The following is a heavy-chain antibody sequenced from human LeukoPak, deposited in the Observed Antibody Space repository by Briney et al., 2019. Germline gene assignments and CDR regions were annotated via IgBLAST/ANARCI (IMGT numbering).Heavy chain of an antibody. CDR2: IYYSGGT. Sequence: SETLSLTCTVSGGSISSGDCYWSWIRQPPGKGLEWIGYIYYSGGTYYNPSLKSRVTISVDTSKNQFSLKLSSVTAADTAVYYCARDRDYYDSSGYYGNWFDPWGQGTLVTVSS. J-gene: IGHJ5*02. D-gene: IGHD3-22*01. V-gene: IGHV4-30-4*01. CDR1: GGSISSGDCY. CDR3: ARDRDYYDSSGYYGNWFDP.